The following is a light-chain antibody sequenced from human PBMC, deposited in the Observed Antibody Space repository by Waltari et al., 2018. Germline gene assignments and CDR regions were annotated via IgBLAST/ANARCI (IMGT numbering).Light chain of an antibody. CDR2: EVT. V-gene: IGLV2-23*02. J-gene: IGLJ2*01. CDR3: SSYSRGSSFVL. CDR1: SGDIGGFAL. Sequence: QSALTQPASVSGSPGQSITISCTGTSGDIGGFALVSWYQQHPGKVPRLLISEVTTRPLGVSSRFSGSKSDNSATLTISALQTEDEADYYCSSYSRGSSFVLFGGGTRLTVL.